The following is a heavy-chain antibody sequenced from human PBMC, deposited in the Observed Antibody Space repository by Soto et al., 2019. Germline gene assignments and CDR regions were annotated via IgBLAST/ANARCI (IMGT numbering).Heavy chain of an antibody. V-gene: IGHV4-4*02. D-gene: IGHD4-17*01. CDR3: ATLPHYGDHNAGF. CDR2: IYHTGST. Sequence: SETLSLTCAVSGGSISSTNLWTWVRQPPGKGLEWIGEIYHTGSTTFNPSLKSRVTISVDKSKNHFSLKVSSVTAADTAVYYCATLPHYGDHNAGFWGHGILVTVSS. J-gene: IGHJ4*01. CDR1: GGSISSTNL.